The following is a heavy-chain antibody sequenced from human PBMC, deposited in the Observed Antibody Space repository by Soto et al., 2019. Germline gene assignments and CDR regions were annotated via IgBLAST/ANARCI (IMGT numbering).Heavy chain of an antibody. D-gene: IGHD1-20*01. V-gene: IGHV4-38-2*01. Sequence: PSETLSLTCAVSGYSISSGYYWGWIRQPPGKGLEWIGSIYHSGSTYYNPSLKSRVTISVDTSKSHFSLKLSSVTAADTAVYYCARSNWNDNTGAFDYWGQGTLVTVSS. CDR2: IYHSGST. CDR1: GYSISSGYY. J-gene: IGHJ4*02. CDR3: ARSNWNDNTGAFDY.